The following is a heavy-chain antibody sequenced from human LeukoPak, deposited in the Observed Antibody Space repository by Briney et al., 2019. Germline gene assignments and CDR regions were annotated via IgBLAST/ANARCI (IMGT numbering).Heavy chain of an antibody. V-gene: IGHV3-21*01. CDR3: ATSRVTQAPFDY. CDR1: GFTFSSYN. CDR2: ISSSSSYI. Sequence: GGSLRLSCAGSGFTFSSYNMNWVRQAPGKGLEWVSSISSSSSYIYYADSVKGRFTISRDNAKNSLYLQMNSLRAEDTAVYYCATSRVTQAPFDYWGQGTLVTVSS. J-gene: IGHJ4*02. D-gene: IGHD5-18*01.